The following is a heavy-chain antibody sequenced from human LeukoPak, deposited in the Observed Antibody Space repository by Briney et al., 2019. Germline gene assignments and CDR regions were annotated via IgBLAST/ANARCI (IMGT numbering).Heavy chain of an antibody. D-gene: IGHD3-22*01. V-gene: IGHV1-18*01. CDR2: ISAYNGNT. Sequence: ASVKVSCKASGYTFTSYGISWVRQAPGQGLEWMGWISAYNGNTNYAQKLQGRVTMTTDTSTSTAYMELRSLRPDDTAVYYCARDSPTVYDSSGYYSNWGQGTLVTVSS. CDR1: GYTFTSYG. J-gene: IGHJ4*02. CDR3: ARDSPTVYDSSGYYSN.